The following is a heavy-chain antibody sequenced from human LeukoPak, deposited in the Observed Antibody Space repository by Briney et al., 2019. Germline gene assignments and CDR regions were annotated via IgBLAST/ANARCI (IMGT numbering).Heavy chain of an antibody. D-gene: IGHD3-10*01. J-gene: IGHJ4*02. CDR1: GFSFGSGW. Sequence: GVSLRLSCVVSGFSFGSGWMSWVRQAPGKGLEWVANIKQDGIEIHYVGSVKGRFTISRDNFKNSLYLQMNSLRVEDTAVYYCSAGSYFDYWGQGTLVTVSS. V-gene: IGHV3-7*01. CDR3: SAGSYFDY. CDR2: IKQDGIEI.